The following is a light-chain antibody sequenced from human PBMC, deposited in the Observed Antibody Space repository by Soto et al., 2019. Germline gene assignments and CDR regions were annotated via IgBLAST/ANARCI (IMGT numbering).Light chain of an antibody. Sequence: QSVLTQPPSASGTPGQRVTISCSGGSSNIGSNTVNWYQQLPGTAPNLLIFSNNQRPSGVPDRFSCSKSGTSASLAISGLQSEDEADYYCAAWDDSRNAVVFGGGTKLTVL. CDR2: SNN. J-gene: IGLJ2*01. CDR3: AAWDDSRNAVV. CDR1: SSNIGSNT. V-gene: IGLV1-44*01.